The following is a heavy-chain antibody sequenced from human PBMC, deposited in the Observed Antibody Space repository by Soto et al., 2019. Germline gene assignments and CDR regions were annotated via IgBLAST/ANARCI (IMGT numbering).Heavy chain of an antibody. CDR2: IYYSGST. CDR1: GGSISSGDYY. V-gene: IGHV4-30-4*01. J-gene: IGHJ5*02. D-gene: IGHD6-13*01. Sequence: SETLSLTCTVSGGSISSGDYYWSWIRQPPGKGLEWIGYIYYSGSTYYNPSLKSRVTISVDTSKNQFSLKLSSVTAADTAVYYCARSPGIAAAEPQNGFDPWGQGTLVTVSS. CDR3: ARSPGIAAAEPQNGFDP.